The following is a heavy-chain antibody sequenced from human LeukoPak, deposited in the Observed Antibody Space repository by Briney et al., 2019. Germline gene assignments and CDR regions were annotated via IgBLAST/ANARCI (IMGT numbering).Heavy chain of an antibody. D-gene: IGHD3-16*02. CDR3: ALITFGGVILDY. V-gene: IGHV4-4*08. J-gene: IGHJ4*02. CDR2: IYTSGST. Sequence: PSETLSLTCTVSGGSISSYYWSWIRQPPGKGLEWIGYIYTSGSTNYNPSLKSRVTMSVDTSKNQFSLKLSSVTAADTAVYYCALITFGGVILDYWGQGTLVTVSS. CDR1: GGSISSYY.